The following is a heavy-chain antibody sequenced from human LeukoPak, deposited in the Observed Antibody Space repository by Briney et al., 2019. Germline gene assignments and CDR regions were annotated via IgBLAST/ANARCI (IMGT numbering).Heavy chain of an antibody. Sequence: ASVKVSCKASGGTFSSYAISWVRQAPGQGLEWMGGIIPIFGTANYAQKFQGRVTMTEDTSTDTAYMELSSLRSEDTAVYYCAPGYLYGGNFDYWGQGTLVTVSS. J-gene: IGHJ4*02. CDR2: IIPIFGTA. CDR1: GGTFSSYA. V-gene: IGHV1-69*06. D-gene: IGHD4-23*01. CDR3: APGYLYGGNFDY.